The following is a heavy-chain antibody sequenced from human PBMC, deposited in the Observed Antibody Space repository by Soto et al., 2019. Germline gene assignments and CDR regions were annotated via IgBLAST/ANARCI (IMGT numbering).Heavy chain of an antibody. D-gene: IGHD2-2*01. CDR3: ARAPTSSWSLRLPYYFDY. CDR1: GFTVSSNY. Sequence: GGSLRLSCAASGFTVSSNYMSWVRQAPGKGLEWVSVIYSGGSTYYADSVKGRFTISRDNSKNTLYLQMNSLRAEDTAVYYCARAPTSSWSLRLPYYFDYWGQGTLVTVSS. V-gene: IGHV3-66*01. J-gene: IGHJ4*02. CDR2: IYSGGST.